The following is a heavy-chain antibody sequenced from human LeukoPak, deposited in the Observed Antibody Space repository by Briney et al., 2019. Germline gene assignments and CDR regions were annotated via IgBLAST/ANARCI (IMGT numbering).Heavy chain of an antibody. D-gene: IGHD3-22*01. V-gene: IGHV3-48*01. Sequence: GGSLRLSCTASGFTLTTYSMNWVRQAPGKGLEWVSYIGYRSSPIHYADSVKGRFTISRDNSKNTLYLQMNSLRAEDTAVYYCARDSDSSGYYYFDYWGQGTLVTVSS. CDR1: GFTLTTYS. J-gene: IGHJ4*02. CDR2: IGYRSSPI. CDR3: ARDSDSSGYYYFDY.